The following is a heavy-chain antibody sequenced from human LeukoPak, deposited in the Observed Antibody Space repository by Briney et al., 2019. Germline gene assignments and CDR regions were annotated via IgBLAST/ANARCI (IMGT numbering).Heavy chain of an antibody. V-gene: IGHV3-23*01. D-gene: IGHD6-6*01. CDR3: AKSSLVVPYYY. J-gene: IGHJ4*02. CDR1: GFTFNNYA. CDR2: ITGSGGRT. Sequence: GGSLRLSCAASGFTFNNYAMSWVRQAPGKGLEWVSTITGSGGRTYYADSVKGRFTISRDNSKNTLYLQMDSLRADDTAVYYCAKSSLVVPYYYWGQGTLVTVSS.